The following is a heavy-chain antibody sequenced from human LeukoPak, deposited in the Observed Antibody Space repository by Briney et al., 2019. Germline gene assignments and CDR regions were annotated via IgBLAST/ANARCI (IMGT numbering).Heavy chain of an antibody. CDR2: IYSGGST. J-gene: IGHJ4*02. CDR3: ARGAARAFDY. CDR1: GFTFSSYA. D-gene: IGHD6-6*01. Sequence: GRSLRLSCAASGFTFSSYAMHWVRQAPGKGLEWVSVIYSGGSTFYADSVKGRFTISRDNSKNTLYLQMNSLRAEDTAVYYCARGAARAFDYWGQGTLVTVSS. V-gene: IGHV3-53*01.